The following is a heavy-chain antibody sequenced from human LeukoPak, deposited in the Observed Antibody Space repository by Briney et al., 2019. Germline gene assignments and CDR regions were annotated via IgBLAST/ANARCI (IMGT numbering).Heavy chain of an antibody. J-gene: IGHJ6*02. CDR1: GYTFSTYG. CDR3: ARPDIVVVPAAIHPLYYYYGMDV. D-gene: IGHD2-2*02. V-gene: IGHV1-18*01. CDR2: ISGFDGRT. Sequence: ASVKVSCRASGYTFSTYGITWVRQAPGQGLEWMGWISGFDGRTNYAQTLQDRVTMTTDTSTSTAYMELSSLRSEDTAVYYCARPDIVVVPAAIHPLYYYYGMDVWGQGTTVTVSS.